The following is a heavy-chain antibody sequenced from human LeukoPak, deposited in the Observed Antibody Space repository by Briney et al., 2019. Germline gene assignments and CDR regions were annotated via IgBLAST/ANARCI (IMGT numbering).Heavy chain of an antibody. CDR2: IRSKANSYAT. CDR1: GFTFSGSA. J-gene: IGHJ4*02. CDR3: TRQDYFAGRDY. D-gene: IGHD2/OR15-2a*01. V-gene: IGHV3-73*01. Sequence: GGSLRLSCAASGFTFSGSAMHWVRQASGKGLEWVGRIRSKANSYATAYAASVKGRFTISRDDSKNTAYLQMNSLKTEDTAVYYCTRQDYFAGRDYWGQGTLVTVSS.